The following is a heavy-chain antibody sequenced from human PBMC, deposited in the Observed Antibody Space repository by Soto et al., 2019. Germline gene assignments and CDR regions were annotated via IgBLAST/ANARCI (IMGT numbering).Heavy chain of an antibody. V-gene: IGHV1-18*01. D-gene: IGHD3-3*01. J-gene: IGHJ6*03. Sequence: ASVKVSCKASGYTFTSYGISWVRQAPGQGLEWMGWISACNGNTNYAQKLQGRVTMTTDTSTSTAYMELRSLRSDDTAVYYCARDGIFGVVITDYYYYMDVWGKGTTVTV. CDR2: ISACNGNT. CDR3: ARDGIFGVVITDYYYYMDV. CDR1: GYTFTSYG.